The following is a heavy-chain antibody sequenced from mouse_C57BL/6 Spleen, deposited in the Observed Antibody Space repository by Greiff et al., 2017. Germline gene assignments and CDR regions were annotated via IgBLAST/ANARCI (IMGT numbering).Heavy chain of an antibody. CDR2: ISGGGGNT. CDR3: ARHGDGYEYCDV. V-gene: IGHV5-9*01. CDR1: GFTFSSYT. D-gene: IGHD2-2*01. Sequence: EVNVVASGGGLVKPGGSLKLSCAASGFTFSSYTMSWVRQTPEKRLEWVATISGGGGNTYYPDSVKGRFTITRDNAKNTLYLQMSSLRSEDTSLYYCARHGDGYEYCDVWGTGTTVTVSS. J-gene: IGHJ1*03.